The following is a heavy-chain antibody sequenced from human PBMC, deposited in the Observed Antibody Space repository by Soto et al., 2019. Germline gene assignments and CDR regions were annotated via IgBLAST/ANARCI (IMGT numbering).Heavy chain of an antibody. J-gene: IGHJ3*02. V-gene: IGHV4-31*03. CDR3: ARGELAYCGGDCYPYDAFDI. CDR2: IYYSGST. CDR1: GGSISSGGYY. D-gene: IGHD2-21*02. Sequence: QVQLQESGPGLVKPSQTLSLTCTVSGGSISSGGYYWSWIRQHPGKGLEWIGYIYYSGSTYYNPSLKSRVTISVDTSNNQFSLKLSSVTAADTAVYYCARGELAYCGGDCYPYDAFDIWGQGTMVTVSS.